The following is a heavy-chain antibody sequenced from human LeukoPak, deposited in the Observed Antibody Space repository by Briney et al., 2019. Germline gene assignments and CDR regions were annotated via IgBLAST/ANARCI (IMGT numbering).Heavy chain of an antibody. CDR1: GYTFTGYY. D-gene: IGHD5-12*01. Sequence: ASVKVSCKASGYTFTGYYMHWVRQAPGQGLEWMGWINPNSGGTNYAQKFQGRVTMTRDTSISTAYMELSRLRSDDTAVYYCARGHFSGYDSDAFDIWGQGTMVTVSS. CDR2: INPNSGGT. J-gene: IGHJ3*02. V-gene: IGHV1-2*02. CDR3: ARGHFSGYDSDAFDI.